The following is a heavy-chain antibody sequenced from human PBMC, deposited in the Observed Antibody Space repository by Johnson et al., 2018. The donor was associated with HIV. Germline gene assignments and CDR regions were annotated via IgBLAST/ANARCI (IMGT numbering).Heavy chain of an antibody. J-gene: IGHJ3*01. D-gene: IGHD2-21*01. CDR2: LSSDGISG. V-gene: IGHV3-30*06. Sequence: QVQLVESGGGVVQPGRSLRLSCAASGFTFSSHGMHWVRQAPGKGLDWVAVLSSDGISGYYSGSVKGRFTISRDNSNNTLYLQMNSLKAEDTAVYYCARYCGGGCYPHYDALDLWGQGTMVTVSS. CDR1: GFTFSSHG. CDR3: ARYCGGGCYPHYDALDL.